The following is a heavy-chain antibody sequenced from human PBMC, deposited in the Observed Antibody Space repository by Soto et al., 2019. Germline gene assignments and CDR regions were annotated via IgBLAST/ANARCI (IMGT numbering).Heavy chain of an antibody. CDR3: AKDRGYGSGRGRGAAFDY. V-gene: IGHV3-23*01. D-gene: IGHD3-10*01. J-gene: IGHJ4*02. CDR2: ISGSGGST. CDR1: GFTFSSYA. Sequence: EVQLLESGGGLVQPGGSLRLSCAASGFTFSSYAMSWVRQAPGKGLEWVSAISGSGGSTYYADSVKGRFTISRDNSKSTLYLQMNSLRAEDTAVYYCAKDRGYGSGRGRGAAFDYWGQGTLVTVSS.